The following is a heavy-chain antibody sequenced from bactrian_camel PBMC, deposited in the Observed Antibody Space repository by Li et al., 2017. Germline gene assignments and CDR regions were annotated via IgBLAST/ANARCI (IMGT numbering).Heavy chain of an antibody. CDR3: TKDRSYGTRNWVQST. CDR2: MYGGGATYTERT. D-gene: IGHD3*01. Sequence: HVQLVESGGGSVEAGRSLKLSCVAVRDTTKRNAMAWFRQSPGKEREGLAAMYGGGATYTERTYYADSVKGRFTISRDNAKNTLYLQMNSLKPEDAAIYYCTKDRSYGTRNWVQSTRGQGTQVTV. J-gene: IGHJ4*01. V-gene: IGHV3-3*01. CDR1: RDTTKRNA.